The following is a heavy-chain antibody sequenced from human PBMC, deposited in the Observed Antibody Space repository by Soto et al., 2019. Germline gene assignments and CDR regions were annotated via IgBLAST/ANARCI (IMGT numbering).Heavy chain of an antibody. V-gene: IGHV3-15*07. J-gene: IGHJ4*02. Sequence: EVQLVESGGGLVEPGGSLRLSGAAPGFTFTNPWLNWVRQAPGKGLEWVGRIKSKNDGGTTDYAAPVKGRFTISRDDSENTVYLQMNSLKTEDTAVYYCAADLPNWGAYAFDYWGQGTLVTVSS. CDR1: GFTFTNPW. CDR3: AADLPNWGAYAFDY. CDR2: IKSKNDGGTT. D-gene: IGHD7-27*01.